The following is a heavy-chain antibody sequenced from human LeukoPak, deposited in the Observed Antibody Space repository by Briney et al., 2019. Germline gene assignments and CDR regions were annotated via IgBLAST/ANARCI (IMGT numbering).Heavy chain of an antibody. J-gene: IGHJ4*02. CDR1: GGSISGNY. Sequence: SETLSLTCTVSGGSISGNYWSWIRQPLGKGLEWIGYIFYVGSTIYNPSLKSRVTISVDTSKSQFSLQLSSVTAADTAVYYCAQIIPGTVALDYGGQGTRATVPP. CDR3: AQIIPGTVALDY. V-gene: IGHV4-59*08. CDR2: IFYVGST. D-gene: IGHD2-21*01.